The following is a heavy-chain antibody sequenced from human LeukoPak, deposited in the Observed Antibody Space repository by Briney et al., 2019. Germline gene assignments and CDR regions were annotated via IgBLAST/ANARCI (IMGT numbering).Heavy chain of an antibody. CDR1: GFTFSSNW. CDR2: IKQDGSEK. Sequence: GGSLRLSCAVSGFTFSSNWMSWVRQAPGRGLEWVANIKQDGSEKYYVDSMKGRFTISRDNAKNSLYLQMNSLRAEDTAVYYCARVARVGGGYGYNSGLFDYWGQGTLVTVSS. V-gene: IGHV3-7*01. D-gene: IGHD5-24*01. J-gene: IGHJ4*02. CDR3: ARVARVGGGYGYNSGLFDY.